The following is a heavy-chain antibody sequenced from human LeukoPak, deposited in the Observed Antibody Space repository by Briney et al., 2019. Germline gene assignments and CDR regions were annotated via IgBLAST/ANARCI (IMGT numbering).Heavy chain of an antibody. V-gene: IGHV3-7*01. Sequence: GGSLRLSCAASGFTFSSFWMAWVRQAPGRGLEWVANIKQDGSIQYYGDSVKGRFTISRDNAKNSLYLQMNSLRAEDTALYYCATSYDSSGCDWGQGTLVTVSS. J-gene: IGHJ4*02. CDR2: IKQDGSIQ. CDR3: ATSYDSSGCD. D-gene: IGHD3-22*01. CDR1: GFTFSSFW.